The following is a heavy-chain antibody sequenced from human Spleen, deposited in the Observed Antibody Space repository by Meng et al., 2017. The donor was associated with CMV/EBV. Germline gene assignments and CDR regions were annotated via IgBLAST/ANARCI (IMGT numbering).Heavy chain of an antibody. Sequence: GGSISSNSYYWGWIRQPPGKGLEWIGSIYYSGSTYCNPSLKSRVTILLDTSKSQFSLKLSPVSAADTAVYYCARVNDFWSGSYWFDPWGQGTLVTVSS. D-gene: IGHD3-3*01. J-gene: IGHJ5*02. V-gene: IGHV4-39*07. CDR1: GGSISSNSYY. CDR2: IYYSGST. CDR3: ARVNDFWSGSYWFDP.